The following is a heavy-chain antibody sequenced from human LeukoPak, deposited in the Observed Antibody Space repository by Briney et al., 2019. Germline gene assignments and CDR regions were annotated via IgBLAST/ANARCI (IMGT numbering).Heavy chain of an antibody. J-gene: IGHJ1*01. CDR2: IYYSGST. D-gene: IGHD1-26*01. CDR1: GGSINSDTSY. CDR3: ARHGTSWDEYFHH. V-gene: IGHV4-39*01. Sequence: SETLSLTCAVSGGSINSDTSYWGWVRQPPEKGLEWIGSIYYSGSTYYNPSPQSRVTISVDTSKNQFSLNLGSVTAADTAIYYCARHGTSWDEYFHHWGQGTLVTVSS.